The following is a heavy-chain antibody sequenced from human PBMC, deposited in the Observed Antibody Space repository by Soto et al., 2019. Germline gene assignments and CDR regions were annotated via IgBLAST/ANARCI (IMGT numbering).Heavy chain of an antibody. D-gene: IGHD5-12*01. CDR2: IIPIFGTA. CDR3: ARALRRDGYTPGWFDP. V-gene: IGHV1-69*13. Sequence: SVKVSCKASGGTFSSYAISWVRQAPGQGLEWMGGIIPIFGTANYAQRFQGRVTITADESTSTAYMELSSLRSEDTAVYYCARALRRDGYTPGWFDPWGQGTLVTVSS. CDR1: GGTFSSYA. J-gene: IGHJ5*02.